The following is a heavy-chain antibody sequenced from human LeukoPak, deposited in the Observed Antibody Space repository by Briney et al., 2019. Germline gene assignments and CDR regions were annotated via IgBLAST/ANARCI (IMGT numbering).Heavy chain of an antibody. CDR3: ASDNYIEYYFDY. V-gene: IGHV3-7*01. CDR1: GFTFSSYW. CDR2: IKQDGSEK. Sequence: GGSLRLSCAASGFTFSSYWMSWVRQAPGKGLEGVANIKQDGSEKYYVDSVKGRFTISKDNPKNSLYLQMKSLRAEDTAVYYCASDNYIEYYFDYWGQGTLVTVSS. D-gene: IGHD4-11*01. J-gene: IGHJ4*02.